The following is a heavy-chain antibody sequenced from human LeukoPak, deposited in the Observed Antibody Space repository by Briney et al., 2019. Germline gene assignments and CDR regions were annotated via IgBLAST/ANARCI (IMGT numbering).Heavy chain of an antibody. CDR2: IKQDGSEK. Sequence: GGSLRLSCAASGFTFSSYWMSWVRQAPGKGLEWVANIKQDGSEKYYVDSVKGRFTISRDNAKNSLYLQMNSLRAEDTAVYYCARAARDGYNSYYFDYWGQGTLVTVSS. CDR1: GFTFSSYW. V-gene: IGHV3-7*01. J-gene: IGHJ4*02. D-gene: IGHD5-24*01. CDR3: ARAARDGYNSYYFDY.